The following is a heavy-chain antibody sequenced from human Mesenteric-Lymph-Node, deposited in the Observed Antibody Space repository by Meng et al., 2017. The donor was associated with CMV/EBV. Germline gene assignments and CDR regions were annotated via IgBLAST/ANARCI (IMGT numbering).Heavy chain of an antibody. Sequence: GESLKISCTASGFTFGDYAMSWVRQAPGKGLEWAGFIRSKAYGGTTEYAASVKGRFTISRDDSKSIAYLQMNSLKTEDTAVYYCTRPSGSYSFDYWGQGTLVTVSS. D-gene: IGHD1-26*01. CDR3: TRPSGSYSFDY. V-gene: IGHV3-49*04. CDR1: GFTFGDYA. J-gene: IGHJ4*02. CDR2: IRSKAYGGTT.